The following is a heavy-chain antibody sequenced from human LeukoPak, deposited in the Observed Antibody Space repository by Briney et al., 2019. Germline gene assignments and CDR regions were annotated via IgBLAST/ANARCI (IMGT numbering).Heavy chain of an antibody. CDR3: ARDLAAAGTIDP. CDR1: GGSISSYY. J-gene: IGHJ5*02. Sequence: PSETLSLTCTVSGGSISSYYWSWIRQPPGKGLEWIGYIYHSGSTNYNPSLKSRVTISEDTSKNQFSLKLSSVTAADTAVYYCARDLAAAGTIDPWGQGTLVTVSS. CDR2: IYHSGST. D-gene: IGHD6-13*01. V-gene: IGHV4-59*01.